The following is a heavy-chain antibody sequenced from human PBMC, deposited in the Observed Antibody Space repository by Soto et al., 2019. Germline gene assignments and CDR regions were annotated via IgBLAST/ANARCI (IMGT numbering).Heavy chain of an antibody. CDR3: AKDPGYCRSTCCRHAFDI. Sequence: EVQLLESGGGLVQPGGSLRLSCAASGFTFSSYAMSWVRQAPGKGLEWVSAISGSGGSTYYADSVKGRFTISRDNSKNHXXLQMNSLRAEDTAVYYCAKDPGYCRSTCCRHAFDIWGQGTMVTVSS. CDR1: GFTFSSYA. CDR2: ISGSGGST. V-gene: IGHV3-23*01. D-gene: IGHD2-2*01. J-gene: IGHJ3*02.